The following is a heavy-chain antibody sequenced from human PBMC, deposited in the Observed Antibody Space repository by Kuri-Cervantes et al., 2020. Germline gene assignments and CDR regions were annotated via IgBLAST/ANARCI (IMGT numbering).Heavy chain of an antibody. D-gene: IGHD6-13*01. CDR2: ISYDGSNK. CDR1: GFTFSSYA. J-gene: IGHJ4*02. CDR3: AALKDVGSWHFDY. Sequence: GGSLRLSCAASGFTFSSYAMHWVRQAPGKGLEWVAVISYDGSNKYYADSVKGRFTISRDNSKNTLYLQMNSLRAEDTAVYYCAALKDVGSWHFDYWGQGTLVTVSS. V-gene: IGHV3-30*01.